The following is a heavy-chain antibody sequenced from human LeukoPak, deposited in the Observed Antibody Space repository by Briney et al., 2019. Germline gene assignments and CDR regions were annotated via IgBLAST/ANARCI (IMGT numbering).Heavy chain of an antibody. CDR2: ISAYNGNR. V-gene: IGHV1-18*01. D-gene: IGHD6-19*01. J-gene: IGHJ4*02. CDR3: ARWLTSSGWPPPLGC. CDR1: GFTFTSHG. Sequence: ASVKVSCKASGFTFTSHGFSWVRQAPGQGLEWMGWISAYNGNRNYAQNLQGRVTMTTDTATSTVYMELRSLRSDDTAVYYCARWLTSSGWPPPLGCWGQGTQVTVSS.